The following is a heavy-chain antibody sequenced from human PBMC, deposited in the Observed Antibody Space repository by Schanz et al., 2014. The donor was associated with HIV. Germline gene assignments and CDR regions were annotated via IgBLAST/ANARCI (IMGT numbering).Heavy chain of an antibody. D-gene: IGHD3-16*01. J-gene: IGHJ6*02. CDR1: GFTFSNYW. V-gene: IGHV3-74*01. CDR3: ASGVRGHYYYYAMDV. Sequence: EVQLVESGGDLVQPGGSLRLSCAASGFTFSNYWMHWVRQAPGKGLVWVSRMDLDGSTTNYADSVKGRFTISRDNAKNTLYLQMDSLRAEDTAVYYCASGVRGHYYYYAMDVWGQGTTVTVSS. CDR2: MDLDGSTT.